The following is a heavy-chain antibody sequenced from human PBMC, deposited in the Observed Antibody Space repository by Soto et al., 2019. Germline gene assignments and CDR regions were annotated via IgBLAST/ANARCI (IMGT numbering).Heavy chain of an antibody. J-gene: IGHJ6*02. D-gene: IGHD3-10*01. CDR3: ARDTDMVRGVIKFKGMDV. CDR2: IYTSGST. V-gene: IGHV4-4*07. CDR1: GGSISSYY. Sequence: SETLSLTCTVSGGSISSYYWSWIRRPAGKGLEWIGRIYTSGSTNYNPSLKSRVTMSVDTSKNQFSLKLSSVTAADTAVYYCARDTDMVRGVIKFKGMDVWGQGTTVTVS.